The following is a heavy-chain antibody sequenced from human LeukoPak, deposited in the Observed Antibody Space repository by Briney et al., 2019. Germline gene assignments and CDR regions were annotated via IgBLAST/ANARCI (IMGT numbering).Heavy chain of an antibody. CDR1: GGSFSGYY. V-gene: IGHV4-34*01. CDR2: INHSGST. Sequence: PSETLSLTCAVYGGSFSGYYWSWIRQPPGKGLEWIGEINHSGSTNYNPSLKSRVTISVDTSKNQFSLELSSVTAAHTALYFCARQLYVSGSYYAPMDVWGKGTTVTISS. CDR3: ARQLYVSGSYYAPMDV. D-gene: IGHD3-10*01. J-gene: IGHJ6*03.